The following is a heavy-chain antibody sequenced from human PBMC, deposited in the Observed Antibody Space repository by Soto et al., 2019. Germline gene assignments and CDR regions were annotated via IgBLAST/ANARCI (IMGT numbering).Heavy chain of an antibody. V-gene: IGHV1-69*02. D-gene: IGHD4-4*01. CDR1: GGTFSSYT. J-gene: IGHJ5*02. Sequence: GASVKVSCKASGGTFSSYTISWVRQAPGQGLEWMGRIIPILGIANYAQKFQGRVTITADKSTSTAYMELSSLRSEDTAVYYCARKYPLSNYNWFDPWGQGTLVTVSS. CDR3: ARKYPLSNYNWFDP. CDR2: IIPILGIA.